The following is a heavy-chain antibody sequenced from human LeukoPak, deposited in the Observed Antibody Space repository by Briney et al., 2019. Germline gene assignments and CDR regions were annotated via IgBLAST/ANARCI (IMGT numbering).Heavy chain of an antibody. CDR3: ARATLWSGYFDY. V-gene: IGHV4-31*03. Sequence: SKTLSLTCTVSGGSISSGGYYWSWIRQHPGKGLEWIGYIYYSGSTNYNPSLKSRVTISVDTSKNQFSLKLSSVTAADTAVYYCARATLWSGYFDYWGQGTLVTVSS. J-gene: IGHJ4*02. D-gene: IGHD3-3*01. CDR1: GGSISSGGYY. CDR2: IYYSGST.